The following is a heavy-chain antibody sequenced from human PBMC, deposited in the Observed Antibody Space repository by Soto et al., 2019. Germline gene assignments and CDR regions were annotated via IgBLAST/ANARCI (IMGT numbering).Heavy chain of an antibody. CDR3: AKDIGGGSGWTVTFDY. Sequence: GGSLRLSCAASGFTFDDYAMHWVRQAPGKGLEWVSGISWNSGSIGYADSVKGRFTISRDNAKNSLYLQMNSLRAEDTALYYCAKDIGGGSGWTVTFDYWGQGTLVTVSS. D-gene: IGHD6-19*01. J-gene: IGHJ4*02. CDR1: GFTFDDYA. V-gene: IGHV3-9*01. CDR2: ISWNSGSI.